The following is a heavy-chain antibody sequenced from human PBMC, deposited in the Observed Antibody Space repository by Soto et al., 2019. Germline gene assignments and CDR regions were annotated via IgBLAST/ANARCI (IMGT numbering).Heavy chain of an antibody. CDR1: GGSISSGGYY. J-gene: IGHJ1*01. CDR3: AREDHDSRVYYFQY. D-gene: IGHD3-22*01. CDR2: ISYSGST. Sequence: SETLSLTCTVSGGSISSGGYYWSWIRQHPGTGLEWIGHISYSGSTYYNTSLKSRVTISVDTSRNQFSLIVNSVTAADRAVFYWAREDHDSRVYYFQYGGQGPLVTVPS. V-gene: IGHV4-31*03.